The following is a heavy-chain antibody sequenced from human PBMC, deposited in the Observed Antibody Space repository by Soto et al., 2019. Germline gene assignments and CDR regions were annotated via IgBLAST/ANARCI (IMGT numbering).Heavy chain of an antibody. CDR2: IRAYNGYT. V-gene: IGHV1-18*04. CDR1: GYTFTSYG. CDR3: ARASDGYRSGWYVGYFDY. Sequence: QVQLVQSGAEVKKPGASLKVSCKASGYTFTSYGISWVRQAPGQGLEWMGWIRAYNGYTNYAQKFQGRVTVTTDTSTSTAYMELRSLISDDTAVYYCARASDGYRSGWYVGYFDYWGQGTLVTVS. J-gene: IGHJ4*02. D-gene: IGHD6-19*01.